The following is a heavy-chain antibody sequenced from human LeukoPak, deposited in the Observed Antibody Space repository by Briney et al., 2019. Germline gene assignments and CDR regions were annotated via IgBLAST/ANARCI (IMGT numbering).Heavy chain of an antibody. CDR3: ARTYSSGWYPWFDP. J-gene: IGHJ5*02. CDR1: GGSFSGYY. Sequence: SETLSLTCAVYGGSFSGYYWSWIRQPPGKGLEWIGEINHSGSTNYNPSLKSRVTISVDTSKNQFSLKLSSVTAADTAVYYGARTYSSGWYPWFDPWAQGTLVTVSS. D-gene: IGHD6-19*01. CDR2: INHSGST. V-gene: IGHV4-34*01.